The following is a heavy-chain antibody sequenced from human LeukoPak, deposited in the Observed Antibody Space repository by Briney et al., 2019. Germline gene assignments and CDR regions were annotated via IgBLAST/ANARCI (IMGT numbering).Heavy chain of an antibody. CDR3: LRDPLDGVSAGNFDH. D-gene: IGHD4-17*01. CDR2: IGSGGINM. Sequence: GGSLRLSCVGSGFTFRSYEMNWVRQAPGKGLEWVSYIGSGGINMRYADSVKGRFTISRDDAKNSLYLQMNSLGAEDTAVYYCLRDPLDGVSAGNFDHWGQGTLVTVSS. J-gene: IGHJ4*02. V-gene: IGHV3-48*03. CDR1: GFTFRSYE.